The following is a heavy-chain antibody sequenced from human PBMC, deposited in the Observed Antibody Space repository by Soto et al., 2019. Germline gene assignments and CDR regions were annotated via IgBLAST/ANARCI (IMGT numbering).Heavy chain of an antibody. CDR3: ARGGVGATSGPYDS. CDR1: GFTFTNHW. D-gene: IGHD1-26*01. CDR2: IKPDGSEK. Sequence: EVQLVEPGGGLVQPGGSLRLSCAASGFTFTNHWMTWVRQAPGKGPEWVANIKPDGSEKDYVGSVKGRLTISRDNAKNSLYLQMDSLRDEDTDVYYCARGGVGATSGPYDSWGQGTLVIVSS. J-gene: IGHJ4*02. V-gene: IGHV3-7*05.